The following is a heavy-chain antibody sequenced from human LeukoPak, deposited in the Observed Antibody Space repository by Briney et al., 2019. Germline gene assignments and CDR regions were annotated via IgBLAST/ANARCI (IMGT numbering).Heavy chain of an antibody. CDR1: GFTFSRYW. D-gene: IGHD6-19*01. Sequence: PGGSLRLSCAASGFTFSRYWMHWVRQAPGKGLEWVSYISGSSGTRYYADSVKGRFTISRDNAKNSLYLQMNSLRAEDTAVYYCARAPYTSGWYRGDNDYWGQGTLVTVSS. CDR3: ARAPYTSGWYRGDNDY. J-gene: IGHJ4*02. CDR2: ISGSSGTR. V-gene: IGHV3-48*01.